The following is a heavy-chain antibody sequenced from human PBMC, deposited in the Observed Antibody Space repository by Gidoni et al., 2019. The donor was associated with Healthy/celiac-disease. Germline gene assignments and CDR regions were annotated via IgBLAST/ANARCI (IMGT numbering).Heavy chain of an antibody. J-gene: IGHJ6*02. V-gene: IGHV4-39*01. Sequence: QLQLQESGPGLVKPSETLSLTCTVSGGSISSSSYYWGWIRQPPGKGLEWIGSIYYSGSTYYKPSLKSRVTISVDTSKNQFSLKLSSVTAADTAVYYCQRITMVRGVIDYYYYGMDVWGQGTTVTVSS. CDR1: GGSISSSSYY. CDR2: IYYSGST. CDR3: QRITMVRGVIDYYYYGMDV. D-gene: IGHD3-10*01.